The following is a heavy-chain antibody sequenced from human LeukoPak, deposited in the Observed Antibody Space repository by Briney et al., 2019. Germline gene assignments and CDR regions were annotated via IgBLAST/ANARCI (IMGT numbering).Heavy chain of an antibody. CDR3: AKDPGSESNGPDY. CDR1: GFTFSSYG. V-gene: IGHV3-30*02. J-gene: IGHJ4*02. CDR2: IRYDGSNK. Sequence: GGSLRLSCAAAGFTFSSYGMHWVRQAPGKGLDWVAFIRYDGSNKYYADSVKGRFTISRDNSKNTLYLQMNSLRAEDTAVYYCAKDPGSESNGPDYWGQGTLVTVSS.